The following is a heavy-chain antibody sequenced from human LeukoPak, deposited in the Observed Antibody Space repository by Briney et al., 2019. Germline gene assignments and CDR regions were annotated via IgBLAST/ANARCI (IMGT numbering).Heavy chain of an antibody. V-gene: IGHV1-69*02. CDR1: GGTFSSYT. CDR3: ARASSIAARPGD. Sequence: SVKVSCKASGGTFSSYTISWVLQAPGQGLEWMGRIIPILGIANYAQKFQGRVTITADKSTSTAYMELSSLRSEDTAVYYCARASSIAARPGDWGQGTLVTVSS. CDR2: IIPILGIA. J-gene: IGHJ4*02. D-gene: IGHD6-6*01.